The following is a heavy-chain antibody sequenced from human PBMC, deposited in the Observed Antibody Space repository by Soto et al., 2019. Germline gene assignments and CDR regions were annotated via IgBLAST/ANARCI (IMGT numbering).Heavy chain of an antibody. J-gene: IGHJ6*02. V-gene: IGHV3-48*03. D-gene: IGHD2-21*02. Sequence: EVRLEESGGGFVQPGGALRLSCVFSGLTSSGIELNWVRQAAGKGLEWLSYISASGDTVYYIDSVRGRFTISRDNAKQSLFLQMSALRVEDTAVYYCAGLSVTGGVDVWGQGTTVTVSS. CDR3: AGLSVTGGVDV. CDR1: GLTSSGIE. CDR2: ISASGDTV.